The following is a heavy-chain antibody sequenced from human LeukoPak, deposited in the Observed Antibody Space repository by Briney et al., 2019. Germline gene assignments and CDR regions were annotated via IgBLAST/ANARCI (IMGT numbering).Heavy chain of an antibody. D-gene: IGHD5-24*01. CDR1: GFTASSNQ. CDR3: AREMGTVSRAFSFDY. Sequence: GGSLRLSCAASGFTASSNQMRWVRHAPGKGLEWVSLIYAGGSTYYADSVKGRFTLSRDNSKNTLYLQMNSLRVEDTAVYYCAREMGTVSRAFSFDYWGQGTLVTVSS. J-gene: IGHJ4*02. V-gene: IGHV3-53*01. CDR2: IYAGGST.